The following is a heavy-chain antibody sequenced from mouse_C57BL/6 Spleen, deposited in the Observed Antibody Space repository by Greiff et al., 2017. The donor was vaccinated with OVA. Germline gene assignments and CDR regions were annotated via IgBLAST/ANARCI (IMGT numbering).Heavy chain of an antibody. D-gene: IGHD1-1*01. CDR1: GYTFTNYW. V-gene: IGHV1-63*01. CDR2: IYPGGGYT. Sequence: VQLQQSGAELVRPGTSVTMSCKASGYTFTNYWIGWAKQRPGHGLEWIGDIYPGGGYTNYNEKFKGKGTLTADKSNSTAYMQFSSLTSEDSAIYYCARGSSSLSMDYWGQGTSVTVSS. CDR3: ARGSSSLSMDY. J-gene: IGHJ4*01.